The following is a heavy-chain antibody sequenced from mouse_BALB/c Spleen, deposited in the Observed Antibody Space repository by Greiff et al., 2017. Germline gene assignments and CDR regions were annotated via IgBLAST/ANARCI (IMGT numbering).Heavy chain of an antibody. CDR3: ARETLLLGGWDY. J-gene: IGHJ2*01. Sequence: VQLQQSGAELARPGASVKLSCKASGYTFTSYWMQWVKQRPGQGLEWIGAIYPGDGDTRYTQKFKGKATLTADKSSSTAYMQLSSLASEDSAVYYCARETLLLGGWDYWGQGTTLTVSS. V-gene: IGHV1-87*01. CDR1: GYTFTSYW. D-gene: IGHD1-1*01. CDR2: IYPGDGDT.